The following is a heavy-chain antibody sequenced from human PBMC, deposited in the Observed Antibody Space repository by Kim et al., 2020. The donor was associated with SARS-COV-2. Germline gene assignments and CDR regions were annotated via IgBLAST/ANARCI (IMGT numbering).Heavy chain of an antibody. CDR2: T. J-gene: IGHJ4*02. V-gene: IGHV3-23*01. D-gene: IGHD6-19*01. CDR3: ATRWLQHDY. Sequence: TYYADSGRGRFTISRDNSKNTVHLQMNSLRGEDTAVYYCATRWLQHDYWGQGTLVTVSS.